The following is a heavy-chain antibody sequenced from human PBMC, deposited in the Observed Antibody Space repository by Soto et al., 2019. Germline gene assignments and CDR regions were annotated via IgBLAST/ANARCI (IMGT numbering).Heavy chain of an antibody. J-gene: IGHJ6*02. CDR1: GGTFSSYT. D-gene: IGHD3-10*01. Sequence: QVQLVQSGAEVKKPGSSVKVSCKASGGTFSSYTISWVRQAPGQGLEWMGRIIPILGLTNYPQKFQGRVTITADKSTRTAYMELSSLRSEDTAVYYCASLGGYYGMDVWGQGTTVTVSS. CDR2: IIPILGLT. V-gene: IGHV1-69*02. CDR3: ASLGGYYGMDV.